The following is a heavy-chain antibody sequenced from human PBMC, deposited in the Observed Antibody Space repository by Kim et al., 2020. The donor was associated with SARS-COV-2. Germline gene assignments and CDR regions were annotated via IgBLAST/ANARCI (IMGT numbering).Heavy chain of an antibody. J-gene: IGHJ4*02. CDR3: TRILDRQDGGVVESFDY. V-gene: IGHV3-73*01. CDR1: GFTFSDSA. D-gene: IGHD3-3*01. Sequence: GGSLRLSCAASGFTFSDSAIHWVRQASGKGLEWVGRIRSKAKTYATAYAASVKGRFTISRDDPKNTAYLQMDSLKAEDTAVYYCTRILDRQDGGVVESFDYWGQGTLVTVSS. CDR2: IRSKAKTYAT.